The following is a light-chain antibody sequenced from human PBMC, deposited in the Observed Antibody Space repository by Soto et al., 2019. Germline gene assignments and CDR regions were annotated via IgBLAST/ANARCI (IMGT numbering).Light chain of an antibody. V-gene: IGKV1-5*01. CDR2: HAS. CDR1: QSISSW. J-gene: IGKJ2*01. Sequence: DIQMTQSPSTLSASVGDRVTITCRARQSISSWLAWYQQKPGKAPKLLIYHASSLESGVPSRFSGSGSGTEFTLTISSLQPDDFATYYCQQYNSYSYTFGQGTKLEIK. CDR3: QQYNSYSYT.